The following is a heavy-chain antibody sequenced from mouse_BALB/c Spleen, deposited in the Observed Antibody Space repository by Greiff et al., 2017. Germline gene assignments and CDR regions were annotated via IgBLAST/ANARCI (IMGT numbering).Heavy chain of an antibody. CDR3: TYGYVYWYFDV. J-gene: IGHJ1*01. CDR2: VNPNNGGT. CDR1: GYTFTDYY. D-gene: IGHD2-2*01. V-gene: IGHV1-26*01. Sequence: EVQLQQSGPELVKPGASVKISCKASGYTFTDYYMNWVKQSHGKSLEWIGLVNPNNGGTSYNQKFKGKATLTVDKSSSTAYMELRSLTSEDSAVYYCTYGYVYWYFDVWGAGTTVTVSS.